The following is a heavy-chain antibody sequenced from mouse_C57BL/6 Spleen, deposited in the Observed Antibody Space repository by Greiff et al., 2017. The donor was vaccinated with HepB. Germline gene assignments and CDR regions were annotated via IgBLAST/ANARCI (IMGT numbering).Heavy chain of an antibody. Sequence: VQLQHPGAELVKPGASVKLSCKASGYTFTSYWMHWVKQRPGQGLEWIGMIHPNSGSTNYNEKFKSKATLTVDKSSSTAYMQLSSLTSEDSAVYYCARCPTGKEYYFDYWGQGTTLTVSS. D-gene: IGHD4-1*02. CDR1: GYTFTSYW. CDR2: IHPNSGST. V-gene: IGHV1-64*01. CDR3: ARCPTGKEYYFDY. J-gene: IGHJ2*01.